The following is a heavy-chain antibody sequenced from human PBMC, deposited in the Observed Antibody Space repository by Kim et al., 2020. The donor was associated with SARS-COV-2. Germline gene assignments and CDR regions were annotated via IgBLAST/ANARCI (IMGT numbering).Heavy chain of an antibody. J-gene: IGHJ4*02. CDR2: INHSGST. CDR1: GGSFSGYF. V-gene: IGHV4-34*01. Sequence: SETLSLTCAVYGGSFSGYFWSWIRQPPGKGLESIGEINHSGSTNYNSSLKSRVTISVDTSKNQFSLKLSSVTAADTAVYYCARDTYYYDSGGYYYFDSWGQGTLVTVSS. D-gene: IGHD3-22*01. CDR3: ARDTYYYDSGGYYYFDS.